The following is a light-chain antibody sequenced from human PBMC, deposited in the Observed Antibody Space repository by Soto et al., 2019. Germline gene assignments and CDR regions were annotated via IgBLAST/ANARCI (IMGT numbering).Light chain of an antibody. V-gene: IGKV3-20*01. CDR3: QQYGSSPWT. Sequence: EIVLTQSPGTLSFSPGERATLSCRASQSVSSSYLAWYQQKPGQAPRLLIYGASSRATGIPDRFSGSGSGTDFTLTISRLESEDFAVYYCQQYGSSPWTFGQGTKVEIK. CDR1: QSVSSSY. CDR2: GAS. J-gene: IGKJ1*01.